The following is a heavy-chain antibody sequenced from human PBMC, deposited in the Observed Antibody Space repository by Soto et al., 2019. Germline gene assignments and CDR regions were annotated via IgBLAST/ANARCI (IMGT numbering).Heavy chain of an antibody. Sequence: SETLSVPGHFAADAFTVVYWTWIHQSPGKGLEWMGEVSLRGTTNYNPSLKSRVTISVDPSNNEFSLKLTSVTGADTAVYYCARGSRRGSTTPSERLTWLDPWGQGTLVTVSS. CDR1: ADAFTVVY. CDR3: ARGSRRGSTTPSERLTWLDP. V-gene: IGHV4-34*01. J-gene: IGHJ5*02. D-gene: IGHD1-1*01. CDR2: VSLRGTT.